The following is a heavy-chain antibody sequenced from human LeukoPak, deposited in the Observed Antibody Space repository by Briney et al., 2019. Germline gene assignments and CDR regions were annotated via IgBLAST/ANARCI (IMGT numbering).Heavy chain of an antibody. CDR1: GGTFSSYA. CDR2: IIPIFGTA. Sequence: ASVKVSCKVSGGTFSSYAISWVRQAPGQGLEWMGGIIPIFGTANYAQKFQGRVTITADESTSTAYMELSSLRSEDTAVYYCARGIAVAGSNWFDPWGQGTLVTVSS. J-gene: IGHJ5*02. CDR3: ARGIAVAGSNWFDP. D-gene: IGHD6-19*01. V-gene: IGHV1-69*13.